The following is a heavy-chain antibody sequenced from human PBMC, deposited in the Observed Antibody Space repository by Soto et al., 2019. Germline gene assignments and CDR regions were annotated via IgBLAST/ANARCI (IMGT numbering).Heavy chain of an antibody. CDR2: MYNTGST. D-gene: IGHD2-21*02. J-gene: IGHJ6*02. Sequence: PSETLSVTCTVSGGSISSYYWSWIRQTPGKGLEWIGYMYNTGSTVYNPSFKSRVTISVDTSKNQFSLKLNSVTAADTAVYYCARDLWGYCGTDCYPLDVWGQGTTVTVSS. CDR1: GGSISSYY. CDR3: ARDLWGYCGTDCYPLDV. V-gene: IGHV4-59*01.